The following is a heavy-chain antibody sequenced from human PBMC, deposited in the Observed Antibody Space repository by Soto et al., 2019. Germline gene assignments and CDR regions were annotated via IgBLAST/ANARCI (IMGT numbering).Heavy chain of an antibody. D-gene: IGHD3-10*01. V-gene: IGHV3-53*01. CDR2: FESGGSI. J-gene: IGHJ4*02. CDR3: ARAGVTPNFFDY. Sequence: PGGSLRLSCAASGFSVRTNYMSWVRQAPGKGLEWVSVFESGGSIYYADSVKGRFIISRDNAKNTLYLQMNSLRVEDTAVYYCARAGVTPNFFDYWGQGTLVTAPQ. CDR1: GFSVRTNY.